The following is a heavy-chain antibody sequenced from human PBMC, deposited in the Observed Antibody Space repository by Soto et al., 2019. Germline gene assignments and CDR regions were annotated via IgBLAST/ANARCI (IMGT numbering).Heavy chain of an antibody. CDR2: ISAYNGHA. Sequence: QVRLVQSGGEVKNPGASVKVSCKAFGYTLTNYGISWVRQAPGQGLEWMGWISAYNGHANYAQKFQGRVRLTTERPTNTAYMELRSLGSDDTAEYYCAREGYCSSSMCYGGYYYMDVWGKGNTVTVS. D-gene: IGHD2-2*01. CDR1: GYTLTNYG. J-gene: IGHJ6*03. V-gene: IGHV1-18*01. CDR3: AREGYCSSSMCYGGYYYMDV.